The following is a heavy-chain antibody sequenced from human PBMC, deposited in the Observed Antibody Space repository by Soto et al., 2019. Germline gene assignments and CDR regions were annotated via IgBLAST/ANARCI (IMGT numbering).Heavy chain of an antibody. J-gene: IGHJ4*02. V-gene: IGHV3-23*01. CDR2: IRGSSGST. Sequence: EVQLLESGGGLIQPGGSLILSCAASGFTFSTFDMTWVRQPPGKGLEWVSLIRGSSGSTYYADSVKGRFTISRDNSKNTLYLQMNSLRAEDTAVYFCVKGPWLDYWGQGNMVTVSS. CDR3: VKGPWLDY. CDR1: GFTFSTFD.